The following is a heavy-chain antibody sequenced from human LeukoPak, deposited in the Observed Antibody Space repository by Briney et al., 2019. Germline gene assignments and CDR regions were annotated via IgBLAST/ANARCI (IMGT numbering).Heavy chain of an antibody. J-gene: IGHJ1*01. Sequence: TSETLSLTCTVSGGSISSYYWSWIRQSPGKGLEWIGYIYYSGSTNYNPSLKSRVTISVDTSKNQFSLKLNSATAADTAVYYCARGRDAYYDSSGPIQHWGQGTLVTVSS. V-gene: IGHV4-59*01. D-gene: IGHD3-22*01. CDR1: GGSISSYY. CDR2: IYYSGST. CDR3: ARGRDAYYDSSGPIQH.